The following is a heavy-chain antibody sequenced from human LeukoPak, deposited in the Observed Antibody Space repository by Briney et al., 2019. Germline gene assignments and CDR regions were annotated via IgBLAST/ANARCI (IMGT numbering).Heavy chain of an antibody. J-gene: IGHJ3*02. D-gene: IGHD3-22*01. CDR1: GCTFTNYA. V-gene: IGHV1-18*01. CDR3: ARDPYDTDAFDI. CDR2: ISVYNGNT. Sequence: ASVKVSCKASGCTFTNYAISWVRQAPGQGLEWMGWISVYNGNTNYAQKLWGRVTMTTDTSTSTAYMELRSLRSDDTAVYYCARDPYDTDAFDIWGQGTMVTVSS.